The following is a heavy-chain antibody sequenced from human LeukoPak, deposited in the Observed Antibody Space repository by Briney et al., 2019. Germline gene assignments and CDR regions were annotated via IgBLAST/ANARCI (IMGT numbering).Heavy chain of an antibody. Sequence: AGSLRLSCAASAFTFSSYGMHWVRPAQGKGLEWVAVISYDVTENYYVDSVKGRFTISKDNSENTLYLQMNSLRAEDTAVYYCAKDGGTSGYYAGFVDYWGQGTMVTVSS. CDR1: AFTFSSYG. V-gene: IGHV3-30*18. J-gene: IGHJ4*02. CDR2: ISYDVTEN. D-gene: IGHD3-22*01. CDR3: AKDGGTSGYYAGFVDY.